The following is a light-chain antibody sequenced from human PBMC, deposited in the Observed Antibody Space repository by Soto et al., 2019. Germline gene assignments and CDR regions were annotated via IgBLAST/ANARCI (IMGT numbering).Light chain of an antibody. Sequence: DIQMTQSPSSLSASVGGRATITCRASQIISTYLNWYQQRAGLAPRLLIYAASSLQSGVPPRFSGSGSGTDFTLTISSLQPEDFATYFCQQTYSAPPTFGQGTKVDIK. CDR2: AAS. V-gene: IGKV1-39*01. CDR1: QIISTY. J-gene: IGKJ1*01. CDR3: QQTYSAPPT.